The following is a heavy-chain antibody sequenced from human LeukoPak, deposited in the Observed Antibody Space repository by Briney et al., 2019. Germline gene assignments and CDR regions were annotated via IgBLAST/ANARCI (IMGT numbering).Heavy chain of an antibody. J-gene: IGHJ4*02. V-gene: IGHV4-38-2*01. Sequence: SETLSLTCAVSGHSISSGYYWGWIRQPPGKGLEWIGSIYHSGSTYYNPSLKSRVTISVDTSKNQFSLKLSSVTAADTAVYYCARVNGDYPYYFDYWGQGTLVTVSS. D-gene: IGHD4-17*01. CDR1: GHSISSGYY. CDR3: ARVNGDYPYYFDY. CDR2: IYHSGST.